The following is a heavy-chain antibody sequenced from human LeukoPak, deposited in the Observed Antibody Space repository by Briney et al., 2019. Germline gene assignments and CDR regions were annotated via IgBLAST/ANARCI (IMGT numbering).Heavy chain of an antibody. CDR3: AKDNGWQTQLGGYYYYYGMDV. D-gene: IGHD6-6*01. CDR2: ISYDGSDK. Sequence: GESLRLSCAASGFTFSSYDMYWVRQAPGKGLEWVAIISYDGSDKYYADSVKGRFTISRDNSKNTLFLQMDSLRPEDTAVYYCAKDNGWQTQLGGYYYYYGMDVWGQGTTVTVSS. J-gene: IGHJ6*02. CDR1: GFTFSSYD. V-gene: IGHV3-30*18.